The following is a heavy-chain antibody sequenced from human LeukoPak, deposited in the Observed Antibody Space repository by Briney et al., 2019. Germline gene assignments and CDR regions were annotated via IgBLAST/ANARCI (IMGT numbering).Heavy chain of an antibody. CDR1: GFTFNSYG. J-gene: IGHJ4*02. V-gene: IGHV3-30*19. CDR2: ISYDGSNK. D-gene: IGHD5-12*01. Sequence: GGSLRLSCAASGFTFNSYGIHWVRQAPGKGLEWVAVISYDGSNKYYADSVKGRFTISRDNSKNTLYLQMNSLRAEDTAVYYCAREGLATILGDYWGQGTLVTVSS. CDR3: AREGLATILGDY.